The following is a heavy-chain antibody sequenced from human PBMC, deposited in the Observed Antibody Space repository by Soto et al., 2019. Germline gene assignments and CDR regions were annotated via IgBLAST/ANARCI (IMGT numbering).Heavy chain of an antibody. CDR2: IRSKAYGGTT. CDR3: TRDYSPSFGELLSGFAFDI. D-gene: IGHD3-10*01. Sequence: PGGSLRLSCTASGFTFGDYAMSWFRQAPGKGLEWVGFIRSKAYGGTTEYAASVKGRFTISRDDSKSIAYLQMNSLKTEDTAVYYCTRDYSPSFGELLSGFAFDIWGQGTMVTVSS. V-gene: IGHV3-49*03. CDR1: GFTFGDYA. J-gene: IGHJ3*02.